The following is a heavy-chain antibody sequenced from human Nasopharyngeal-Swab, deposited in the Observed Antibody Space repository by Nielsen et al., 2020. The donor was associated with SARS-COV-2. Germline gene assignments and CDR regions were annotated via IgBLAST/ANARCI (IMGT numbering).Heavy chain of an antibody. CDR1: GYTFTGYY. V-gene: IGHV1-2*06. D-gene: IGHD3-16*02. J-gene: IGHJ4*02. CDR3: ARNPVDYDYVWGSYRYRTFDY. Sequence: ASVKVSCRASGYTFTGYYMHWVRQAPGQGLEWMGRINPNSGGTNYAQKFQGRVTMTRDTSISTAYMELSRLRSEDTAVYYCARNPVDYDYVWGSYRYRTFDYWGQGTLVTVSS. CDR2: INPNSGGT.